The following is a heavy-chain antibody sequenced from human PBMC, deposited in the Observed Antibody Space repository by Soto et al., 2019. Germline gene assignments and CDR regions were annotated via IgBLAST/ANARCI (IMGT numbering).Heavy chain of an antibody. CDR2: IDGVGTGT. Sequence: GGSLRLSCAASGFTFTNYWMHWVRQVPGKGLVWVSRIDGVGTGTSYSDSVRGRFTISRDNAENALYLQMNSLRAEDTAVYYCKTVFEFWGQRTPFTVSS. D-gene: IGHD3-3*01. V-gene: IGHV3-74*01. CDR1: GFTFTNYW. J-gene: IGHJ1*01. CDR3: KTVFEF.